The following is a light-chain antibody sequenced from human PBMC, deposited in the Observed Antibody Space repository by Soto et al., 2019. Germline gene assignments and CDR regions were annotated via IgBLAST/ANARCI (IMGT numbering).Light chain of an antibody. V-gene: IGKV3-15*01. J-gene: IGKJ4*01. CDR3: QRYNQWLT. CDR2: GAS. CDR1: QNVFNN. Sequence: EIGVTQSPVTLSVSPGETATLSCRASQNVFNNLAWYQVKPGQAPRLLIYGASTRATGIPVRFSGSGSGTDFTLTIHSLQSEDFAVDYCQRYNQWLTFGGGTTVAIK.